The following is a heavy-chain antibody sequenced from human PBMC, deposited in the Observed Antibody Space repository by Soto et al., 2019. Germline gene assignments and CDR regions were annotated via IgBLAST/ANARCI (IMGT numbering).Heavy chain of an antibody. CDR3: ASDQPGYSYGYGLGY. CDR2: ISSSSSYI. V-gene: IGHV3-21*01. Sequence: EVQLVESGGGLVKPGGSLRLSCAASGFTFSSYSMNWVRQAPGKGLEWVSSISSSSSYIYYADSVKGRFTISRDNAKNSLYLQMNSRGAEDTAVYYCASDQPGYSYGYGLGYWGQGTLVTVSS. CDR1: GFTFSSYS. D-gene: IGHD5-18*01. J-gene: IGHJ4*02.